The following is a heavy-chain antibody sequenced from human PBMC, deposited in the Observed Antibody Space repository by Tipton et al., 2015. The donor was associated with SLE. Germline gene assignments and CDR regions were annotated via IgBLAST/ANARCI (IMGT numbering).Heavy chain of an antibody. J-gene: IGHJ6*02. Sequence: LRLSCTVSGGSTSAHFWSWIRQPPGKGLEWIGSFHYGGSTDYNPSLKSRVIMSVDPAKNQFSLKLTSVTAADTAVYYCARGMVTWRGAILGVDVWGQGTTVNVSS. V-gene: IGHV4-59*08. D-gene: IGHD2-21*02. CDR3: ARGMVTWRGAILGVDV. CDR2: FHYGGST. CDR1: GGSTSAHF.